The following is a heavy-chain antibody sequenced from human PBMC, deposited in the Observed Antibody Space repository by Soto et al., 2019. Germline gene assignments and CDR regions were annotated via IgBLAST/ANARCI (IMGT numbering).Heavy chain of an antibody. D-gene: IGHD3-16*01. CDR2: IYWDGDK. CDR3: AHREGDDYVWGSYKDAFDM. V-gene: IGHV2-5*02. Sequence: QITLKESGPTLVKPTQTLTLTCTFSGFSLNTTAVGVGWIRQPPGRALEWLALIYWDGDKRYTPSLKGRLAISKDTTKNQVVLKMTDMDPLDTATYYCAHREGDDYVWGSYKDAFDMWGQGTLVIVSS. CDR1: GFSLNTTAVG. J-gene: IGHJ3*02.